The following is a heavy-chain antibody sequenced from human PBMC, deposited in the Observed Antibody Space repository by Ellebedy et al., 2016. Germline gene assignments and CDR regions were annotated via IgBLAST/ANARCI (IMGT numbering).Heavy chain of an antibody. V-gene: IGHV1-69*04. CDR1: GGTFSSYA. CDR3: AIGTVVMSVPPDY. Sequence: SVKVSCXASGGTFSSYAISWVRQAPGQGLEWMGRIIPILGIANYAQKFQGRVTITADKSTSTAYMELSSLRSEDTAVYYCAIGTVVMSVPPDYWGQGTLVTVSS. J-gene: IGHJ4*02. CDR2: IIPILGIA. D-gene: IGHD4-23*01.